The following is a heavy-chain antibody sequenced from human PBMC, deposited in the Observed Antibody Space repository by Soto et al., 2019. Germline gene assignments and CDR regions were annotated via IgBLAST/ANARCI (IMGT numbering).Heavy chain of an antibody. J-gene: IGHJ1*01. V-gene: IGHV1-18*01. CDR2: ISAYNGNT. D-gene: IGHD3-22*01. CDR3: ARWDYYDSSGPRGQH. Sequence: QVQLVQSGAEVKKPGASVKVSCKASGYTFTSYGISWVRQAPGQGLEWMGWISAYNGNTNYAQKLQGRVTMTTDTSTSTAYMELRRLRSDDTAVYYCARWDYYDSSGPRGQHWGQGTLVTVSS. CDR1: GYTFTSYG.